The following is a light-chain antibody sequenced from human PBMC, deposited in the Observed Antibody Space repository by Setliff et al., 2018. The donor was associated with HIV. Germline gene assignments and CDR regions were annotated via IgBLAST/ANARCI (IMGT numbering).Light chain of an antibody. V-gene: IGLV1-44*01. CDR3: GSWDSSLSAFV. Sequence: QSVLTQPPSASGTPGQRVTISCSGSSSNIGSDTVSWYQQLPGTAPKLLISTNDQRPSRVPDRFSGSKSGTSATLGITGLQTGDEADYYCGSWDSSLSAFVFGTGTKVTVL. CDR2: TND. CDR1: SSNIGSDT. J-gene: IGLJ1*01.